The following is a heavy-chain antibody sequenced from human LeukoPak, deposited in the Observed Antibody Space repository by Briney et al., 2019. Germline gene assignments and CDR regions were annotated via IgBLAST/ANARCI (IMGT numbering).Heavy chain of an antibody. CDR1: GFTFSDYG. CDR3: AKDRYSSGWSRLDY. J-gene: IGHJ4*02. D-gene: IGHD6-19*01. V-gene: IGHV3-30*18. Sequence: GGSLRLACAASGFTFSDYGMHWVRQAPGKGLEWLAVISYDGRSAYYADSVEGRFTISRDNSKNTLYLQMNSLRAGDTAVYYCAKDRYSSGWSRLDYWGQGTLVTVSS. CDR2: ISYDGRSA.